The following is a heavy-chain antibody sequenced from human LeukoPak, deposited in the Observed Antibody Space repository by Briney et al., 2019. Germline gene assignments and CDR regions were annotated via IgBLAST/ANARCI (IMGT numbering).Heavy chain of an antibody. CDR3: ARGGYSFDY. Sequence: GGSLRLSCAASGFTFSSYWMSRVRQAPGKGLEWVARLHADGNEKYFVHSVKGRFTVSRDNAKNSLYLQMNSLRVEDTAVYYCARGGYSFDYLGQGTLVTVSS. D-gene: IGHD5-12*01. J-gene: IGHJ4*02. V-gene: IGHV3-7*01. CDR2: LHADGNEK. CDR1: GFTFSSYW.